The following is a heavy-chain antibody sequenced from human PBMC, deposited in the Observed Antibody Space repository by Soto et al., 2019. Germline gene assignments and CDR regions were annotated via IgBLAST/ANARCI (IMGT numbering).Heavy chain of an antibody. Sequence: ASVKVSCKASGYTFTSYCISWVRQAPGQGLEWMGWISAYNGNTNYAQKLQGRVTMTTDTSTSTAYMELRSLRSDDTAVYYCAREGRYSSEYWFDPWGQGTLVTVSS. V-gene: IGHV1-18*01. J-gene: IGHJ5*02. D-gene: IGHD6-19*01. CDR3: AREGRYSSEYWFDP. CDR2: ISAYNGNT. CDR1: GYTFTSYC.